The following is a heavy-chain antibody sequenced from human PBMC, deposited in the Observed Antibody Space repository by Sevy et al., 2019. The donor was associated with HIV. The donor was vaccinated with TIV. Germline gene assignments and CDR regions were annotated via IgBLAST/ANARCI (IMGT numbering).Heavy chain of an antibody. V-gene: IGHV4-61*02. D-gene: IGHD2-2*01. Sequence: SLTCTVSGGSISSGSYYWSWIRQPAGKGLEWIGRIYSSGSTNYNPSLKSRVTISVDTSKNQFSLKLSSVTAADTAVYYCAREGSTWAGWFDPWGQGTLVTVSS. CDR2: IYSSGST. J-gene: IGHJ5*02. CDR1: GGSISSGSYY. CDR3: AREGSTWAGWFDP.